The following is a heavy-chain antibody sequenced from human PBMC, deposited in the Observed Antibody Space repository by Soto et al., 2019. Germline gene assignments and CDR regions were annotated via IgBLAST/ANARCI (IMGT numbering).Heavy chain of an antibody. J-gene: IGHJ4*02. CDR2: INHSGST. V-gene: IGHV4-34*01. CDR3: ASYSGYDY. Sequence: PSETLSLTCAVYGLSFSGYYWGWIRQPPGKGLEWIGEINHSGSTNYNPSLKSRVTISVDTSKNQFSLKLSSVTAADTAVYYCASYSGYDYWGQGTLVTVSS. D-gene: IGHD5-12*01. CDR1: GLSFSGYY.